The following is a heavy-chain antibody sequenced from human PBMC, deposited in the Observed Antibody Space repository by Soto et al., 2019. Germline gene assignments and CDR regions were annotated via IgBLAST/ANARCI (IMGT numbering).Heavy chain of an antibody. D-gene: IGHD2-2*01. V-gene: IGHV1-69*06. CDR3: AGIVPAAMAYWFDP. CDR1: GATFSTYA. Sequence: SVKVSCKASGATFSTYAISWVRQAPGQGLEWMGGIIPIFGTANYAQKFQGRVTITADKSTSTAYMELSSLRSEDTAVYYCAGIVPAAMAYWFDPWGQGTLVTVSS. CDR2: IIPIFGTA. J-gene: IGHJ5*02.